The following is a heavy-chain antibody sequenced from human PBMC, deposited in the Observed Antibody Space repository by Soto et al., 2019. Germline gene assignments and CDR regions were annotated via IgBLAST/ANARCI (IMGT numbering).Heavy chain of an antibody. V-gene: IGHV1-3*04. CDR3: ARAPSGYYFDR. J-gene: IGHJ4*02. CDR2: INTANGDT. CDR1: GYTFTSYA. D-gene: IGHD3-10*01. Sequence: QVQLVQSGAEVKKPAASVKLSCKASGYTFTSYAVHWVRQAPGQRLESMGWINTANGDTKYSQNFQSIATMTRDTSAITAYMELSSLTSEDTAVYFCARAPSGYYFDRCGQGTLVTVSS.